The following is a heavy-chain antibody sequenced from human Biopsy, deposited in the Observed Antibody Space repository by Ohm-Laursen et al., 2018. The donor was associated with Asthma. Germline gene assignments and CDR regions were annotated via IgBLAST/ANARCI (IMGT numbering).Heavy chain of an antibody. CDR1: GFTVSTNG. Sequence: SLRLSCTAFGFTVSTNGMSWVRQPPGKGLEWVSVIYSGGCTYYADSVPGRVTISIDNYKNTLSLQMNSLRAEDTAVYYCARAYGGSFFSGSFDIWGQGTMVTVSS. V-gene: IGHV3-53*01. CDR2: IYSGGCT. D-gene: IGHD4-23*01. CDR3: ARAYGGSFFSGSFDI. J-gene: IGHJ3*02.